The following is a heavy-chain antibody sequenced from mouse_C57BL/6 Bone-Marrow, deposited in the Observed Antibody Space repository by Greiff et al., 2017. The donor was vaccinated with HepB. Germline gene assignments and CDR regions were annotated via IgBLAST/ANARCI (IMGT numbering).Heavy chain of an antibody. J-gene: IGHJ4*01. D-gene: IGHD2-12*01. CDR2: ISYDGSN. V-gene: IGHV3-6*01. Sequence: EVQLQQSGPGLVKPSQSLSLTCSVTGYSITSGYYWNWIRQFPGNKLEWMGYISYDGSNNYNPSLKNRISITRDTSKNQFFLKLNSVTTEDTATYYCARVPTRYDNYAMDYWGQGTSVTVSS. CDR1: GYSITSGYY. CDR3: ARVPTRYDNYAMDY.